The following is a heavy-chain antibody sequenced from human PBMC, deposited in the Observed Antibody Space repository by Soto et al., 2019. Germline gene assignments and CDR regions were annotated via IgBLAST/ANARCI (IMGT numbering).Heavy chain of an antibody. CDR1: GYNFTSYG. J-gene: IGHJ4*02. CDR3: ARVGYYDSSPTPFDY. CDR2: ISAYNGNT. D-gene: IGHD3-22*01. Sequence: ASVKVSCKASGYNFTSYGISWVRQAPGQGLEWMGWISAYNGNTNYAQKLQGRVTMTTDTSTSTAYMELRSLRSDDTAVYYCARVGYYDSSPTPFDYWGQGTLVTVSS. V-gene: IGHV1-18*04.